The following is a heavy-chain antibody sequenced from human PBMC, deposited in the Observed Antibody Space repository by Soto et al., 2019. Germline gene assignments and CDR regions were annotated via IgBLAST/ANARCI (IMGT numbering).Heavy chain of an antibody. J-gene: IGHJ4*02. D-gene: IGHD3-16*02. V-gene: IGHV4-30-4*01. Sequence: SSETLSLTCTVSGDSISNGDYYWSWIRQPLGRGLEWIGYIDSSGSTYYNPSLKSRLTMSVDMSKNQFSLRLTSVTAADTAVYYCASRYLYWGQGLLVTVSS. CDR2: IDSSGST. CDR3: ASRYLY. CDR1: GDSISNGDYY.